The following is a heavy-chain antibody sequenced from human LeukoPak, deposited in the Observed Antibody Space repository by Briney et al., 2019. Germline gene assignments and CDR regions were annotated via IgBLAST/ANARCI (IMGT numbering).Heavy chain of an antibody. V-gene: IGHV1-18*01. CDR2: ISAYNGNT. Sequence: ASVKVSCKASGYTFTNYAISWVRQAPGQGLEWMGWISAYNGNTNYAQNFQGRVTMTTDTSTSTAYMELRSLRSDDTAVYCCARGPYCSSTTCNRGTFDIWGQGTLVTVSS. D-gene: IGHD2-2*02. CDR3: ARGPYCSSTTCNRGTFDI. CDR1: GYTFTNYA. J-gene: IGHJ3*02.